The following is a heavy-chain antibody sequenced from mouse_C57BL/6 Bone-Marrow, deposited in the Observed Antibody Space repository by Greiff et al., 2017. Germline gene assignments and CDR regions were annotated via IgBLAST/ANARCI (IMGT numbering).Heavy chain of an antibody. CDR3: ARSGGLPYAMDY. CDR1: GYTFTSYG. V-gene: IGHV1-81*01. J-gene: IGHJ4*01. D-gene: IGHD2-2*01. CDR2: IYPRSGNT. Sequence: VQLVESGAELARPGASVKLSCKASGYTFTSYGISWVKQRTGQGLEWIGEIYPRSGNTYYNEKFKGKATLTADKSSSTAYMELRSLTSEDSAVYFCARSGGLPYAMDYWGQGTSVTVSS.